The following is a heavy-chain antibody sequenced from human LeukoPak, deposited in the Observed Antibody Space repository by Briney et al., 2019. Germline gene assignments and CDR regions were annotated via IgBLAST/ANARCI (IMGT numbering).Heavy chain of an antibody. CDR2: ISYDGSNK. J-gene: IGHJ4*02. Sequence: GGSLRLSCAASGFTFSSYAMHWVRQAPGKGLEWVAVISYDGSNKYYADSVKGRFTISRDNSKNTLYLQMNSLRAEDTAVYYCARSPSIGVPAAMAYWGQGTLVTVSS. CDR1: GFTFSSYA. CDR3: ARSPSIGVPAAMAY. V-gene: IGHV3-30-3*01. D-gene: IGHD2-2*01.